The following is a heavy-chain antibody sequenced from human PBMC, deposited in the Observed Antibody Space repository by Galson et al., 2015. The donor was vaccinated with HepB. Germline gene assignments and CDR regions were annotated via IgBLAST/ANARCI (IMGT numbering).Heavy chain of an antibody. CDR1: GFTFSSYW. CDR2: INSDASST. D-gene: IGHD6-13*01. V-gene: IGHV3-74*01. CDR3: ARDQIAALGTPRHYFYYMDV. Sequence: SLRLSCAASGFTFSSYWMLWVRQTPGRGLVWVSRINSDASSTTYADSVKGRFTISRDNAKNTLYLQMNSLRAEDTAVYYCARDQIAALGTPRHYFYYMDVWGKGTTVTVSS. J-gene: IGHJ6*03.